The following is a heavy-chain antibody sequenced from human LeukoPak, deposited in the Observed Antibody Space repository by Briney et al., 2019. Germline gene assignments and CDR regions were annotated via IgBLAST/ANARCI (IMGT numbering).Heavy chain of an antibody. CDR2: ISSNGGSK. J-gene: IGHJ4*02. CDR1: GFTFSSYA. Sequence: PGGSLRLSCSVSGFTFSSYAMHWVRQAPGKGLEYVSAISSNGGSKYPADSVKGRFTISRDNSKNTLYLQMSSLRAEDTAVYYCVKDLGVGYKRGYFDYWGQGTLVTVSS. D-gene: IGHD5-24*01. CDR3: VKDLGVGYKRGYFDY. V-gene: IGHV3-64D*09.